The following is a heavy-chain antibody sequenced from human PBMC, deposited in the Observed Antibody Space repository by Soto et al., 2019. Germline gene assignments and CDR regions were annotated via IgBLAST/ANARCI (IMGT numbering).Heavy chain of an antibody. V-gene: IGHV4-4*07. CDR2: IYSSGST. CDR1: GDSIRNFY. Sequence: SETLSLTCTVSGDSIRNFYWSWIRQPAGKGLEWIGRIYSSGSTDYNASLKSRVSMSVDRSNNQFFLRLTSVTAEDTAVYYCVRDCSGGGCYSDYGMDVWGQGTTVTVSS. J-gene: IGHJ6*02. CDR3: VRDCSGGGCYSDYGMDV. D-gene: IGHD2-15*01.